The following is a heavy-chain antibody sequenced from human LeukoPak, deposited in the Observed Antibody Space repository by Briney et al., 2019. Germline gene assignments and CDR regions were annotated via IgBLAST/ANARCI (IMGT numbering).Heavy chain of an antibody. CDR1: GGTFSGYT. D-gene: IGHD3-22*01. CDR2: IIPIFGIA. J-gene: IGHJ3*02. CDR3: ASSGYYDSSGYYPYDAFDI. Sequence: ASVKVSCKASGGTFSGYTISWVRQAPGQGLEWMGRIIPIFGIANYAQKFQGRVTITADKSTSTAYMELSSLRSEDTAMYYCASSGYYDSSGYYPYDAFDIWGQGTMVTVSS. V-gene: IGHV1-69*02.